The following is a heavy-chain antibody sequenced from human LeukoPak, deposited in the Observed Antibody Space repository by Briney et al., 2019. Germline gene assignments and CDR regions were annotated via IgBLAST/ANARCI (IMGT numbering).Heavy chain of an antibody. CDR2: IYTSGST. D-gene: IGHD6-6*01. J-gene: IGHJ4*02. CDR3: ARRGTSSESDY. Sequence: SETLSLTCTVSGGSISSYYCSWIRQPAGKGLEWIGRIYTSGSTNYNPSLKSRVTMSVDTSKNQFSLKLNSVTAADTAVYYCARRGTSSESDYWGQGTLVTVSS. CDR1: GGSISSYY. V-gene: IGHV4-4*07.